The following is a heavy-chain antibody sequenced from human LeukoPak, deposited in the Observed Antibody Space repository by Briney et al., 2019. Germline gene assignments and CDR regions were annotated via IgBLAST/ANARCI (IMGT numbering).Heavy chain of an antibody. CDR2: ISSSSSYI. CDR3: AKGLKYYYDSSPSPGMY. Sequence: GGSLRLSCAASGFTFSSYSMNWVRQAPGKGLEWVSSISSSSSYIYYADSVKGRFTISRDNSKNTLFLQMNGLRAEDTAVYYCAKGLKYYYDSSPSPGMYWGQGTLVTVSS. D-gene: IGHD3-22*01. V-gene: IGHV3-21*04. J-gene: IGHJ4*02. CDR1: GFTFSSYS.